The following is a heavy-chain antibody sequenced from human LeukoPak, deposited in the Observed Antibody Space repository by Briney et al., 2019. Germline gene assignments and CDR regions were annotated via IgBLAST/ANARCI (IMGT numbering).Heavy chain of an antibody. Sequence: GASVKVSCKASGGTFSSYAISWVRQAPGQGLEWMGIINPSGGSTSYAQKFQGRVTMTRDTSTSTVYMELSSLRSEDTAVYYCARDPGITIFGVANNWFDPWGQGTLVTISS. CDR2: INPSGGST. J-gene: IGHJ5*02. CDR1: GGTFSSYA. CDR3: ARDPGITIFGVANNWFDP. V-gene: IGHV1-46*01. D-gene: IGHD3-3*01.